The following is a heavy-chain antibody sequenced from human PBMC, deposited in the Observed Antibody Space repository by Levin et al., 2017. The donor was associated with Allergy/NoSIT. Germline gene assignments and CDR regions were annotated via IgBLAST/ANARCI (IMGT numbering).Heavy chain of an antibody. D-gene: IGHD3-10*01. J-gene: IGHJ4*02. Sequence: GESLKISCAASGFTFNRFAMHWVRQAPGKGLEWVAVISYDGITKYYADSVKGRFTISRDNSKNTLFLQMNSLSAEDTAIFYCAKSSAIWFGELIDHWGQGTLVTVSS. V-gene: IGHV3-30*18. CDR2: ISYDGITK. CDR1: GFTFNRFA. CDR3: AKSSAIWFGELIDH.